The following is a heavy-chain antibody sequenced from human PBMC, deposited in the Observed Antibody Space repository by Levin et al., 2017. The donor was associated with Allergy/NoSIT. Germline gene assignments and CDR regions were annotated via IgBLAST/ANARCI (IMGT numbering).Heavy chain of an antibody. CDR1: GFTFSNYV. D-gene: IGHD2-15*01. Sequence: SCAASGFTFSNYVMTWVRQAPGKGLEWVSSISGSGGYTYYTDSVKGRFTISRDNSKNTLYLQMNSLTVEDTAVYYCAKSPPHNVVAASFDCWGQGTLVTVSS. CDR2: ISGSGGYT. V-gene: IGHV3-23*01. J-gene: IGHJ4*02. CDR3: AKSPPHNVVAASFDC.